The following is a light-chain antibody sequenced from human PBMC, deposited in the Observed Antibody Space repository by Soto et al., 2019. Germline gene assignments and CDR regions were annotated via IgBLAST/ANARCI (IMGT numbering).Light chain of an antibody. CDR2: AAS. V-gene: IGKV1-17*01. CDR3: LQHNSYPLT. Sequence: DIQMTQSPSSLSASVGDRVTITCRASQGIGKDLGWYQQKPGKAPKRLMYAASSLQSGVPSRFSSSGSVTEFTLTISSLQPEDFATYYCLQHNSYPLTFCGGTKVEIK. J-gene: IGKJ4*01. CDR1: QGIGKD.